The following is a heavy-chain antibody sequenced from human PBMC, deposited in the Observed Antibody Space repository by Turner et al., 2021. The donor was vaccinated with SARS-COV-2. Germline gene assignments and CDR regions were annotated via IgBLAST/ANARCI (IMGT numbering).Heavy chain of an antibody. CDR1: GGSFSGYY. CDR3: SRGDDSRKSGLL. CDR2: IHPSGST. J-gene: IGHJ4*02. D-gene: IGHD2-21*02. V-gene: IGHV4-34*01. Sequence: QVHLQQWGAGLLKPSETLSLPCAVYGGSFSGYYWTWIRQPPGKGLEWIGEIHPSGSTYYNPSLQSRVTISQDTSKSQFSLNLSSVTAADTAVYHCSRGDDSRKSGLLWGQGTLVTVSS.